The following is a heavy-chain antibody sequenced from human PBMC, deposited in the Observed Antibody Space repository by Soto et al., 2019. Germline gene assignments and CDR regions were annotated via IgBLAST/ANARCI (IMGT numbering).Heavy chain of an antibody. Sequence: GGSLRLSCAASGFTFSSYAMSWVRQAPGKGLEWVSAISGSGGSTYYADSVKGRFTISRDNSKNTLYLQMNSLRAEDTAVYYCAKDWRYCSSTSCYPAEYFQHWGQGTLVTVSS. D-gene: IGHD2-2*01. CDR3: AKDWRYCSSTSCYPAEYFQH. V-gene: IGHV3-23*01. CDR2: ISGSGGST. J-gene: IGHJ1*01. CDR1: GFTFSSYA.